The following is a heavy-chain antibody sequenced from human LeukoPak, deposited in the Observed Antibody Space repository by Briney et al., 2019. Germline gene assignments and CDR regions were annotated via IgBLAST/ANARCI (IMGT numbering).Heavy chain of an antibody. D-gene: IGHD3-22*01. V-gene: IGHV3-74*01. Sequence: PGGSLRLSCAASGFTFSSYWMHWVRQAPGKGLVWVSRINSDGSSTSYADSVKGRFTISRDNAKNTLYLQMNSLRAEDTAVYYCARDRRGRDSSGYPDYWGQGTLVTVSS. J-gene: IGHJ4*02. CDR1: GFTFSSYW. CDR3: ARDRRGRDSSGYPDY. CDR2: INSDGSST.